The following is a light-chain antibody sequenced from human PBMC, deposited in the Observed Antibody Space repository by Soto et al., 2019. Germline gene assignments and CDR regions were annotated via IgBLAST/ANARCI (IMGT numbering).Light chain of an antibody. CDR1: QSVSSN. J-gene: IGKJ1*01. CDR2: GAS. CDR3: QQYNKWPLT. V-gene: IGKV3-15*01. Sequence: EIVLTQSPGTLSLPPGERATLSCRASQSVSSNLAWYQQKPGQAPRLLIYGASTRATGIPVRFSGSASGTEFTLTISSLQSEDFTVYYCQQYNKWPLTFGQGTKVDIK.